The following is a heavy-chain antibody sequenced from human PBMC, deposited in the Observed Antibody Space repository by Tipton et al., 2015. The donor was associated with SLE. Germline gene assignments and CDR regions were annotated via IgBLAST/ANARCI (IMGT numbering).Heavy chain of an antibody. J-gene: IGHJ4*02. CDR2: IYYSGST. Sequence: TLSLTCTVSGGSISSSSYYWGWIRQPPGKGLEWIGNIYYSGSTYYNPSLKSRVTISVDTSLNQFSLRRTSVTAADTAVYYCASQMYSSGWYFDYWGQGTLVTVSS. V-gene: IGHV4-39*07. CDR1: GGSISSSSYY. D-gene: IGHD6-19*01. CDR3: ASQMYSSGWYFDY.